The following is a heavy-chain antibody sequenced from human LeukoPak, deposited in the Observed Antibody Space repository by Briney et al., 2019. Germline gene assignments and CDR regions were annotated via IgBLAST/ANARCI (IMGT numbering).Heavy chain of an antibody. D-gene: IGHD5/OR15-5a*01. CDR2: ISSSITTV. CDR1: GFTFGDYY. Sequence: GGSLRLSCTVSGFTFGDYYVNWLRQAPGKGLEWVSIISSSITTVYYADSVKGRFTISRDNAKNSLYLQMNSLRTDDTAIYYCARIYSVHDSFDFWGQGTLVSVSS. CDR3: ARIYSVHDSFDF. J-gene: IGHJ4*02. V-gene: IGHV3-11*01.